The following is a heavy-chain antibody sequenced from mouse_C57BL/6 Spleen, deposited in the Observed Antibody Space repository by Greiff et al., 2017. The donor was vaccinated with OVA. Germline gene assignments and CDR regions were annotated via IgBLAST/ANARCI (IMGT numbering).Heavy chain of an antibody. Sequence: QVQLQQPGAELVKPGASVKLSCKASGYTFTSYWMHWVKQRPGQGLEWIGMIHPNGGSTNYNEKFKSKATLTVDKSSSTAYMQLSSLTSEDSAVYYCARRPNWDPYFDYWGQGTTLTVSS. D-gene: IGHD4-1*01. V-gene: IGHV1-64*01. J-gene: IGHJ2*01. CDR3: ARRPNWDPYFDY. CDR1: GYTFTSYW. CDR2: IHPNGGST.